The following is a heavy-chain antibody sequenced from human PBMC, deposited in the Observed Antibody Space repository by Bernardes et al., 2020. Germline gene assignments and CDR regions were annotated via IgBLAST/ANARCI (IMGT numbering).Heavy chain of an antibody. CDR2: ISWNSGSI. V-gene: IGHV3-9*01. CDR3: AKDTHDYSSSPDY. Sequence: SLRLSCAASGFTFDDYAMHWVRQAPGKGLEWVSGISWNSGSIGYADSVKGRFTISRDNAKNSLYLQMNSLRAEDTALYYCAKDTHDYSSSPDYWGQGTLVTVSS. CDR1: GFTFDDYA. D-gene: IGHD6-13*01. J-gene: IGHJ4*02.